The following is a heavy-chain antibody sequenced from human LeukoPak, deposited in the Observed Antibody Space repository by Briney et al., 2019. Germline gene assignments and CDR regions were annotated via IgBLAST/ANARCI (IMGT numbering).Heavy chain of an antibody. CDR3: ARAGGSDPVNWFDH. J-gene: IGHJ5*02. D-gene: IGHD1-26*01. CDR2: INHSGST. V-gene: IGHV4-34*01. CDR1: GGSFSGYY. Sequence: SETLSLTCAVYGGSFSGYYWSWIRQPPGKGLGWIGEINHSGSTNYNPSLNSRVTISVDTSKNQFSLKLSSVTAADTAVYYCARAGGSDPVNWFDHWGQGTLVTVSS.